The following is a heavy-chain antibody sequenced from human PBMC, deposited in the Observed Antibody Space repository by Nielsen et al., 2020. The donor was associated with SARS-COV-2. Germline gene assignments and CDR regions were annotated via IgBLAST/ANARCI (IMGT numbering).Heavy chain of an antibody. CDR3: ARVARGETGFDAFDI. D-gene: IGHD2-21*01. V-gene: IGHV3-11*05. J-gene: IGHJ3*02. CDR2: MSRSGART. CDR1: GFTFKNYA. Sequence: GESLKISCTASGFTFKNYALSWVRQPPGKGLEWVTHMSRSGARTKSADSVKGRFTISRDNAKNSLYLQMNSLRPDDTAVYYCARVARGETGFDAFDIWGQGTMVTVSS.